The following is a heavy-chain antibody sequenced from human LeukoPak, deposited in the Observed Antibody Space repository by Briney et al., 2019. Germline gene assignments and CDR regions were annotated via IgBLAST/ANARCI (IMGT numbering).Heavy chain of an antibody. CDR2: IYHSGST. CDR1: GGSISSSNW. D-gene: IGHD4-17*01. J-gene: IGHJ4*02. Sequence: PSETLSLTCAVSGGSISSSNWWSWVRQPPGKGLEWIGEIYHSGSTNYNPSLKSRVTISVDKSKNQFSLKLSSVTAADTAVYYCARETPTVTTSGGFDYWGQGTLVTVSS. V-gene: IGHV4-4*02. CDR3: ARETPTVTTSGGFDY.